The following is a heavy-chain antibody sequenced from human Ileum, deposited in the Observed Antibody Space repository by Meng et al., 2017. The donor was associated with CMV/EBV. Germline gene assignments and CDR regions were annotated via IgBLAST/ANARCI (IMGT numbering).Heavy chain of an antibody. CDR2: ISYDGSNK. V-gene: IGHV3-30-3*01. CDR3: ARDSGGADY. Sequence: LACAASGFTFSSYAMHWVRKAPGKGLEWVAVISYDGSNKYYADSVKGRFTISRDNSKNTLYLQMNSLRAEDTAVYYCARDSGGADYWGQGTLVTVSS. J-gene: IGHJ4*02. D-gene: IGHD6-25*01. CDR1: GFTFSSYA.